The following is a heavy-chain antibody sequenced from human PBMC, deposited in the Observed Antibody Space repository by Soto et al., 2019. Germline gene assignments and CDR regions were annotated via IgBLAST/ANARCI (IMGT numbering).Heavy chain of an antibody. V-gene: IGHV1-46*01. CDR1: GNTFTNYY. D-gene: IGHD2-21*02. CDR2: INPSGGHT. J-gene: IGHJ4*02. CDR3: ARGVHVVVVTAAIDY. Sequence: QVQLMQSGAEVKKPGASVKVSCKASGNTFTNYYIHWVRQAPGQGLEWMGTINPSGGHTTYAQKFMGRVTMTRDRSTSTLYMELTRLISDDTAVYYCARGVHVVVVTAAIDYWGQGTLVTVSS.